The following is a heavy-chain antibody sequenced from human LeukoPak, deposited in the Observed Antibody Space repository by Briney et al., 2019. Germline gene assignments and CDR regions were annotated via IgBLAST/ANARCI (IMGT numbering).Heavy chain of an antibody. CDR3: ARGLGHSSSEDFDY. CDR1: GGSFSGYY. CDR2: INHSGST. J-gene: IGHJ4*02. Sequence: PSETLSLTCAVYGGSFSGYYWSWLRQPPGKGLEWIGEINHSGSTNYNPSLKSRVTISVDTSKNRFSLKLSSVTAADTAVYYCARGLGHSSSEDFDYWGQGTLVTVSS. V-gene: IGHV4-34*01. D-gene: IGHD6-6*01.